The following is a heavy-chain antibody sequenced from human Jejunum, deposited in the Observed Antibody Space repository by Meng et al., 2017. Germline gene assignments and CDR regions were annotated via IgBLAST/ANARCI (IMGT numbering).Heavy chain of an antibody. Sequence: VQLEEPGPGLAKPSETLSLTCTVSGGSMSNNFWSWIRQPPGGRLEWIGYIHSSGRATYNPSLNSRVTISVDTSKYHFSLRLSSVTAADTAVYYCATNRGPSNYFFDYWGQGTLVTVSS. CDR3: ATNRGPSNYFFDY. CDR1: GGSMSNNF. J-gene: IGHJ4*01. CDR2: IHSSGRA. V-gene: IGHV4-59*01. D-gene: IGHD2/OR15-2a*01.